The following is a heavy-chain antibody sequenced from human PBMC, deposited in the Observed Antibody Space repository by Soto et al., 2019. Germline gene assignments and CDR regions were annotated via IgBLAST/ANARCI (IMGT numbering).Heavy chain of an antibody. V-gene: IGHV3-21*01. J-gene: IGHJ5*02. CDR1: GFTFSSYS. CDR2: ISSSSSYI. Sequence: GGSLRLSCAASGFTFSSYSMNWVRQAPGKGLEWVSSISSSSSYIYYADSVKGRFTISRDNAKNSLYLQMNSLRAEDTAVYYCASTFSGIAPAERGWLVPWGKATLVTVFS. CDR3: ASTFSGIAPAERGWLVP. D-gene: IGHD6-13*01.